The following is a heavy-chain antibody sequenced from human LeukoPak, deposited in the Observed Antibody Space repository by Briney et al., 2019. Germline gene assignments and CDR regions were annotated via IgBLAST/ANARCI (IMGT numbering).Heavy chain of an antibody. D-gene: IGHD6-19*01. CDR2: INHSGST. CDR1: GGSFSGYY. CDR3: AVQPDPGIAVAGSHLPSPIDY. J-gene: IGHJ4*02. V-gene: IGHV4-34*01. Sequence: SETLSLTCAVYGGSFSGYYWSWIRQPPGKGLEWIGEINHSGSTNYNPSLKSRVTISVDTSKNQFSLKLSSVTAADTAVYYCAVQPDPGIAVAGSHLPSPIDYWGQGTLVTVSS.